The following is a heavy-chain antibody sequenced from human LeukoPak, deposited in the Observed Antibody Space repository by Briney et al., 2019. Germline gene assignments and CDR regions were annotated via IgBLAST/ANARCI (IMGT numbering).Heavy chain of an antibody. J-gene: IGHJ6*02. CDR1: GFTFSSYA. V-gene: IGHV3-30-3*01. CDR3: ASPVRDGYNSNYYYGMDV. D-gene: IGHD5-24*01. CDR2: ISYDGSNK. Sequence: GGFLRLSCAASGFTFSSYAMHWVRQAPGKGLEWVAVISYDGSNKYYADSVKGRFTISRDNSKNTLYLQMNSLRAEDTAVYYCASPVRDGYNSNYYYGMDVWGQGTTVTVSS.